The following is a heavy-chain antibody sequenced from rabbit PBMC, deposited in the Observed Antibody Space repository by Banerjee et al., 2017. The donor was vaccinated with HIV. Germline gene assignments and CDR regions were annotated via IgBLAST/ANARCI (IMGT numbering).Heavy chain of an antibody. Sequence: QSLEESGGGLVQPGESPTLSCTASGFSLSSTYWMCWVRQAPGKGLEWIACIDAGSSGTTYCASWAKGRFTISKTSSTTVTLQMTSLTAADTATYFCARGGYADSGYTDAFNLWGPGTLVTVS. D-gene: IGHD8-1*01. V-gene: IGHV1S40*01. CDR1: GFSLSSTYW. CDR3: ARGGYADSGYTDAFNL. CDR2: IDAGSSGTT. J-gene: IGHJ4*01.